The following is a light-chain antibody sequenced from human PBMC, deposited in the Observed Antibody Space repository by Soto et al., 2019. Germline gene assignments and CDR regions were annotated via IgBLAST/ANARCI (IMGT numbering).Light chain of an antibody. CDR1: SSNIASNT. V-gene: IGLV1-44*01. Sequence: QSVLTQPPSASGTPGQRVTISCSGSSSNIASNTVNWYQQLPGTAPKLLIYSNNQRPSGVPDRFSGSKSGTSASLAISGLQSEDEADYYCAAWDDSLKVFGGGTKLTVL. J-gene: IGLJ2*01. CDR2: SNN. CDR3: AAWDDSLKV.